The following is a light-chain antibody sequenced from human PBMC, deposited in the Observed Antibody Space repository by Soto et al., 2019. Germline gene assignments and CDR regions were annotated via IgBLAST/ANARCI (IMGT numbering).Light chain of an antibody. Sequence: PGERAALACRASQRVSSYVAGYQQKHGQAPSLLIYDASTSDTGIPARFSGSRAGTDFTLTISSLEPEDYAVYYCQQRYNWPITFGQGSRLEIK. J-gene: IGKJ5*01. CDR1: QRVSSY. CDR3: QQRYNWPIT. V-gene: IGKV3-11*01. CDR2: DAS.